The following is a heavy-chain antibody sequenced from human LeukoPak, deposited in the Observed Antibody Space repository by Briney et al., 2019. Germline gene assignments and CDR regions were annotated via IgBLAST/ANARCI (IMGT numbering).Heavy chain of an antibody. CDR2: ITSSSTTT. CDR3: ATYSSLNRREFQY. Sequence: GGSLRLSCGASGFTLSTYNMNWVRQAPGKGLEWVSYITSSSTTTYYADSVKGRFIISRDNAKNSLYLQMNSLRAEDTAVYYCATYSSLNRREFQYWGQGTLLTVSS. D-gene: IGHD3-22*01. CDR1: GFTLSTYN. V-gene: IGHV3-48*01. J-gene: IGHJ1*01.